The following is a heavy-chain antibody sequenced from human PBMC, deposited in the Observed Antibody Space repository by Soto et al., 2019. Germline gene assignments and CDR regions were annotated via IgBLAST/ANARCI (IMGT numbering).Heavy chain of an antibody. CDR1: GGSISSGGYS. CDR3: ARVPSP. CDR2: IYHSGST. J-gene: IGHJ5*02. Sequence: VTPSETLSLTCAVSGGSISSGGYSWSWFRQPPGKGLEWIGYIYHSGSTYYNPSLKSRVTISVDRSKNQFSLKLSSVTAADTAVYYCARVPSPWGQGTLVTVSS. V-gene: IGHV4-30-2*01.